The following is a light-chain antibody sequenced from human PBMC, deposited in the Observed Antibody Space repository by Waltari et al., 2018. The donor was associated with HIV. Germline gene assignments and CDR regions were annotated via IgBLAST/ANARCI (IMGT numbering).Light chain of an antibody. Sequence: DIVMSQSPDSLAVSLGERATINCKSSQSVLYISNNNNYLARYQQKPGQPPKLLIYWASTRESGVPDRFSGSGSGPDFTLTISSLQAEDVAVYYCQQYYSFPLTFGGGTKVEIK. CDR1: QSVLYISNNNNY. CDR3: QQYYSFPLT. J-gene: IGKJ4*01. V-gene: IGKV4-1*01. CDR2: WAS.